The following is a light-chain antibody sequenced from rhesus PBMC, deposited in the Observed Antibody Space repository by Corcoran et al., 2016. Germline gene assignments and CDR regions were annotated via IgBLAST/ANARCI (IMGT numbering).Light chain of an antibody. V-gene: IGKV1-74*01. Sequence: DIQMTQSPSSLSASVGDRVTITCQASQSLSNYVNWYQQKPGKIPKLLIYRASSVQSGIPSRVSGFGSGTDFTFTISSLQPEDFATYYCQQGYSYPWTFGQGTKVEIK. CDR2: RAS. J-gene: IGKJ1*01. CDR3: QQGYSYPWT. CDR1: QSLSNY.